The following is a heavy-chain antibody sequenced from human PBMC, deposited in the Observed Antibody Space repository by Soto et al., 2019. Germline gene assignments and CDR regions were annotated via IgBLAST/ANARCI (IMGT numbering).Heavy chain of an antibody. CDR2: ISYDGSNK. J-gene: IGHJ6*02. CDR3: ARDWEVAAPGNYYYYGMDV. V-gene: IGHV3-30-3*01. CDR1: GFTFSSYA. Sequence: PGGSLRLSCAASGFTFSSYAMHWVRQAPGKGLEWVAVISYDGSNKYYADSVKGRFTISRDNSKNTLYLQMNSLRAEDTAVYYCARDWEVAAPGNYYYYGMDVWGQGTTVTVSS. D-gene: IGHD2-15*01.